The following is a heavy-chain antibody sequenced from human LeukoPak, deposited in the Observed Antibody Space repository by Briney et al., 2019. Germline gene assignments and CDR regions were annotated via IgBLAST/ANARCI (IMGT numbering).Heavy chain of an antibody. CDR1: GFIFTNYW. D-gene: IGHD3-22*01. CDR2: IKQDESEK. V-gene: IGHV3-7*01. J-gene: IGHJ4*02. Sequence: PGRSLRLSCAASGFIFTNYWMSWVRQAPGKGLEWVANIKQDESEKYYVDSVKGRFTISRDNAKNSVYLQMNSLRVEDTAVYYCARDRALYDRSGYYYTEDDYWGQGTLVTVSS. CDR3: ARDRALYDRSGYYYTEDDY.